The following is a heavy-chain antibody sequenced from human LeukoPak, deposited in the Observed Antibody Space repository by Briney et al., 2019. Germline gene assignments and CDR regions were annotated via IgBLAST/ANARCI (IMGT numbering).Heavy chain of an antibody. Sequence: GGSLRLSCAASGFTFSSYGMHWVRQAPGKGLEWVAFIRYDGSNKYYADSVKGRFTISRDNSKNTLYLQMNSLRAEDTAVYYCARSLSPDIVVVPAASNWDYYYYYGMDVWGQGTTVTVSS. D-gene: IGHD2-2*01. CDR1: GFTFSSYG. CDR3: ARSLSPDIVVVPAASNWDYYYYYGMDV. CDR2: IRYDGSNK. V-gene: IGHV3-30*02. J-gene: IGHJ6*02.